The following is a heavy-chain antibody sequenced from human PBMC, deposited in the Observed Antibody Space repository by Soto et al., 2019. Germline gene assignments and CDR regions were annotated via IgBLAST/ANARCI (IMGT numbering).Heavy chain of an antibody. D-gene: IGHD6-6*01. Sequence: QVQLQESGPGLVKPSETLSLTCTVSGGSISSYYWSWIRQPAGKGLEWIGRIYTSGSTNYNPSLKSRVTMSVDTSKNQFSLKLGSVTAADTAVYYCARDSSSYPSYNWFDPWGQGTLVTVSS. CDR2: IYTSGST. CDR1: GGSISSYY. CDR3: ARDSSSYPSYNWFDP. J-gene: IGHJ5*02. V-gene: IGHV4-4*07.